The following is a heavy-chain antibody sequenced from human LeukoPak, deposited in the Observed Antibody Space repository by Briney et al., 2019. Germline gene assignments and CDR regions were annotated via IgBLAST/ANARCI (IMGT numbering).Heavy chain of an antibody. Sequence: ASVKVSCKASGYTFTSYGISWVRQAPGQGLEWMGWISAYNGNTNYAQELQGRVTMTTDTSTSTAYMELRSLRSDDTAVYYCAREGLLWFGNYYFDYWGQGTLVTVSS. CDR3: AREGLLWFGNYYFDY. D-gene: IGHD3-10*01. V-gene: IGHV1-18*01. J-gene: IGHJ4*02. CDR1: GYTFTSYG. CDR2: ISAYNGNT.